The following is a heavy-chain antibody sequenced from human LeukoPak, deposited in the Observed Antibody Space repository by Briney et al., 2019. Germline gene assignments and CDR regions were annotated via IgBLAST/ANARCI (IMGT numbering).Heavy chain of an antibody. Sequence: PSETLSLTCTVSGGSISSGDYYWSWLRQPPGKGLEWIGYIYYSGSTYYNPSLKSRVSISVDTSQNQFSLKLSSVTAADTAVYYCARGGYYCGSGSSPFFDYWGQGTLVTVSS. CDR2: IYYSGST. V-gene: IGHV4-30-4*01. CDR1: GGSISSGDYY. CDR3: ARGGYYCGSGSSPFFDY. J-gene: IGHJ4*02. D-gene: IGHD3-10*01.